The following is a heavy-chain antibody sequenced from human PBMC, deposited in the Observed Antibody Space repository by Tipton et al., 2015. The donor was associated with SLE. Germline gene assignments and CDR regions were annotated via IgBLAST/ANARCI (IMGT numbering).Heavy chain of an antibody. CDR2: IYYSGST. CDR1: GGSISSYY. J-gene: IGHJ4*02. CDR3: YSSSSAEDYFDY. Sequence: TLSLTCTVSGGSISSYYWSWIRQPPGKGLEWIGYIYYSGSTNYNPSLKSRVTISVDTSKNQFSLKLSSVTAADTAVYYSYSSSSAEDYFDYWGQGTLVTVSS. V-gene: IGHV4-59*12. D-gene: IGHD6-6*01.